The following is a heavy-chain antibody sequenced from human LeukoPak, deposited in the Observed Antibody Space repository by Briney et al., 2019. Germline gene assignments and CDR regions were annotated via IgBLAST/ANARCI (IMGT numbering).Heavy chain of an antibody. V-gene: IGHV1-8*01. J-gene: IGHJ4*02. CDR2: MNPNSGNT. CDR1: GYTFTSYD. Sequence: ASVKVSCKVSGYTFTSYDINWVRQATGQGLEWMGWMNPNSGNTGYAQKFQGRVTMTRNTSISTAYMELSSLRSEDTAVYYCARDGRFRGPIGYWGQGTLVTVSS. CDR3: ARDGRFRGPIGY. D-gene: IGHD3-16*01.